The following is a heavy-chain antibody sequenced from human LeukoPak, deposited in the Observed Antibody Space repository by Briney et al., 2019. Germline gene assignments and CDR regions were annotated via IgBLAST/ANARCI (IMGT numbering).Heavy chain of an antibody. V-gene: IGHV4-4*07. CDR1: SGSISNYY. CDR2: MHSSGNN. Sequence: SETLSLTCSVSSGSISNYYWTWIRQPAGGGLEWIGRMHSSGNNNYTASLKSRVTMSFDTSKNQFFLRLNSVTAADTAVYFCAREVASVVTPVSRWLDPWGQGTLVTVSS. CDR3: AREVASVVTPVSRWLDP. D-gene: IGHD4-23*01. J-gene: IGHJ5*02.